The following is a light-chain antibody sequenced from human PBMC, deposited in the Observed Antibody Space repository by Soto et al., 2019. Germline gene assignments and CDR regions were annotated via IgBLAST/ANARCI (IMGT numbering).Light chain of an antibody. CDR2: DVS. CDR1: TSDVGGYNY. CDR3: ISYTTSNTRQIV. J-gene: IGLJ1*01. Sequence: QSVLTQPASVSGSPGQSITISCTGTTSDVGGYNYVSWYQHHPGKAPKLMIFDVSNRPSGVSNRFSGSKSGNTASLTISGLQPKDEADYYCISYTTSNTRQIVFGTGTKLTVL. V-gene: IGLV2-14*03.